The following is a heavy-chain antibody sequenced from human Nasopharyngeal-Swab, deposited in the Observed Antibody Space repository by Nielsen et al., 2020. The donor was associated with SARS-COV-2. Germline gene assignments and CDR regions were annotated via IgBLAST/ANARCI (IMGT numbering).Heavy chain of an antibody. CDR2: ISAYNGDT. D-gene: IGHD3-22*01. CDR1: GYTFASYG. V-gene: IGHV1-18*04. J-gene: IGHJ4*02. CDR3: ASHRSGYYNSGGPFDY. Sequence: ASVKVSCKASGYTFASYGFDWVRQAPGQGLEWMGWISAYNGDTNYAQKFQGRVTMTTDTSTTTAHMELRSLRSDDTAVYYCASHRSGYYNSGGPFDYWGQGTLVTVSS.